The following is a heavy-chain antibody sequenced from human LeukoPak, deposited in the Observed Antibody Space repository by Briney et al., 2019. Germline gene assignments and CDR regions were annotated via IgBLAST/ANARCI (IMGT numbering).Heavy chain of an antibody. J-gene: IGHJ4*02. CDR3: ASLCGGSCYRGYYFDY. CDR1: GFTFSDYY. Sequence: PGGSLRPSCAASGFTFSDYYMSWIRQAPGEGLEWVSYISSSGSTIYYADSVKGRFTISRDNAKNSLYLQMNSLRAEDTAVYYCASLCGGSCYRGYYFDYWGQGTLVTVSS. CDR2: ISSSGSTI. D-gene: IGHD2-15*01. V-gene: IGHV3-11*01.